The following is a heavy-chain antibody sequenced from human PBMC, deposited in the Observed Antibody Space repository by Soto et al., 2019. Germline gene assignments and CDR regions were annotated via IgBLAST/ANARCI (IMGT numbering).Heavy chain of an antibody. D-gene: IGHD3-16*01. CDR2: ISAYNGNT. J-gene: IGHJ6*02. CDR3: AREGPFVDGLVYYYYGMDV. Sequence: VSVKVSCKASGYTFTSYGISWVRQAPGQGLERMGWISAYNGNTNYAQKLQGRVTMTTDTSTSTAYMELRSLRSDDTAVYYCAREGPFVDGLVYYYYGMDVWGQGTTVTVSS. V-gene: IGHV1-18*01. CDR1: GYTFTSYG.